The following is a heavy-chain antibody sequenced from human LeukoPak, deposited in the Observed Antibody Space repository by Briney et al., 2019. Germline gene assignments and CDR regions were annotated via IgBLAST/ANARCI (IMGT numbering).Heavy chain of an antibody. D-gene: IGHD4-17*01. CDR2: ISSSSSYT. V-gene: IGHV3-11*06. CDR1: GFTFSDYY. Sequence: GGSLRLCCAASGFTFSDYYMSWIRQAPGKGLEWVSYISSSSSYTNYADSVKGRFTISRDNAKNSLYLQMNSLRAEDTAVYYCARASNDYGDPNAFDYWGQGTLVTVSS. CDR3: ARASNDYGDPNAFDY. J-gene: IGHJ4*02.